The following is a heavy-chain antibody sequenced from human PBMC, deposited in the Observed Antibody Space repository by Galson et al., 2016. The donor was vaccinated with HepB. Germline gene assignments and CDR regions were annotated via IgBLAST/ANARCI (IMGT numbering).Heavy chain of an antibody. CDR1: GFTFSNAW. Sequence: SLRLSCAASGFTFSNAWMSWVRQAPGKGLEWVGRIKSKTDGGTADYAAPVKGRFTISRDDSKNTLYLQMNSLKTGDTAVYYCTSLSYDFWSAYYYCDYWGQGTQVTVSS. J-gene: IGHJ4*02. CDR2: IKSKTDGGTA. CDR3: TSLSYDFWSAYYYCDY. D-gene: IGHD3-3*01. V-gene: IGHV3-15*01.